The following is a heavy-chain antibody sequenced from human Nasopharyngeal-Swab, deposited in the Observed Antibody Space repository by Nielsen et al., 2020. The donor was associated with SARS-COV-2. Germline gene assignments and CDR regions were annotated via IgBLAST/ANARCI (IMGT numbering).Heavy chain of an antibody. J-gene: IGHJ5*02. D-gene: IGHD3-10*01. CDR2: INPSGGST. CDR3: ARARKAIYYYGSGSYYKGGVNWFDP. V-gene: IGHV1-46*01. Sequence: WVRQAPGQGLEWMGIINPSGGSTSYAQKLQGRVTMTRDTSTSTVYMELSSLRFEDTAVYYCARARKAIYYYGSGSYYKGGVNWFDPWGQGTLVTVSS.